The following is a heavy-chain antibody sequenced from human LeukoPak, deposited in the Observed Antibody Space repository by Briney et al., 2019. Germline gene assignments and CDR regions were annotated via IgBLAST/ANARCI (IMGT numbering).Heavy chain of an antibody. CDR2: IIPIFGTA. CDR1: GGTFSSYA. CDR3: ARDGLGIAAAGTGGYFDY. V-gene: IGHV1-69*05. Sequence: GASVEVSCKASGGTFSSYAISWVRQAPGQGLEWMGRIIPIFGTANYAQKFQGRVAITTDESTSTAYMELSSLRSEDTAVYYCARDGLGIAAAGTGGYFDYWGQGTLVTVSS. D-gene: IGHD6-13*01. J-gene: IGHJ4*02.